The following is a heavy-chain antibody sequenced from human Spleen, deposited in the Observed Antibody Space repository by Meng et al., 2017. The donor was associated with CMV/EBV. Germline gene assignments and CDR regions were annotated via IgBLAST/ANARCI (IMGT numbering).Heavy chain of an antibody. CDR1: GGTFSSNSA. V-gene: IGHV1-69*05. Sequence: SVKVSCKSSGGTFSSNSAFRWVRQAPGQGLEWMGGIIPIFGTANYAQKFQGRVTITTDESTSTAYMELSSLRFEDTAVYYCARVVAQQLARNWFDPWGQGTLVTVSS. CDR3: ARVVAQQLARNWFDP. J-gene: IGHJ5*02. D-gene: IGHD6-13*01. CDR2: IIPIFGTA.